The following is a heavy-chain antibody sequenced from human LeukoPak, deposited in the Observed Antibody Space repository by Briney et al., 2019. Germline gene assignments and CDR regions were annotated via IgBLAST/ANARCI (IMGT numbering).Heavy chain of an antibody. V-gene: IGHV1-69*01. CDR1: GGTFSSYA. Sequence: ASVKVSCKASGGTFSSYAISWVRLAPGQGLEWMGGIIPIFGTANYAQKFQGRVTITADESTSTAYMELSSLRSEDTAVYYCASDYYDSSGYYANWGQGTLVTVSS. J-gene: IGHJ4*02. CDR2: IIPIFGTA. D-gene: IGHD3-22*01. CDR3: ASDYYDSSGYYAN.